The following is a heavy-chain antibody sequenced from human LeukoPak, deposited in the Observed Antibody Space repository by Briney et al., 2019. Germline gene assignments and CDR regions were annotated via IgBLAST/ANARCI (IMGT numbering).Heavy chain of an antibody. Sequence: PGRSLRLSCAASGFTFDDYAMHWVRQAPGKGLEWVSGINWNSGSIGYADSVKGRFTISRDNAKNSLYLQMNSLRAEDTALYYCAKDMRTEYYDILTGYLDYWGQGTLVTVSS. CDR3: AKDMRTEYYDILTGYLDY. J-gene: IGHJ4*02. D-gene: IGHD3-9*01. CDR1: GFTFDDYA. CDR2: INWNSGSI. V-gene: IGHV3-9*01.